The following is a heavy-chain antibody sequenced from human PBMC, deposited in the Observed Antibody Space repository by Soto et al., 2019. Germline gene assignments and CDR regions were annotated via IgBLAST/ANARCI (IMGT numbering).Heavy chain of an antibody. CDR2: ISYDGSNK. Sequence: GGSLRLSCAASGFTFSSYGMHWVRQAPGKGLEWVAVISYDGSNKYYADSVKGRFTISRDNSKNTLYLQMNSLRAEDTAVYYCAKGGRGYSYGSTCPNDYWGQGTLVTVSS. CDR3: AKGGRGYSYGSTCPNDY. V-gene: IGHV3-30*18. CDR1: GFTFSSYG. D-gene: IGHD5-18*01. J-gene: IGHJ4*02.